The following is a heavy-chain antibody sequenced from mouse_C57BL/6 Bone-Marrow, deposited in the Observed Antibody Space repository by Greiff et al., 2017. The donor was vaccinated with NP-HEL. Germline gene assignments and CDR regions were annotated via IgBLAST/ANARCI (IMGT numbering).Heavy chain of an antibody. CDR2: INPGSGGT. Sequence: VMLVESGAELVRPGTSVKVSCKASGYAFTNYLIEWVKQRPGQGLEWIGVINPGSGGTNYNEKFKGKATLTADKSSSTAYMQLSSLTSEDSAVYFCAREVLAYWGQGTLVTVSA. CDR3: AREVLAY. CDR1: GYAFTNYL. J-gene: IGHJ3*01. V-gene: IGHV1-54*01.